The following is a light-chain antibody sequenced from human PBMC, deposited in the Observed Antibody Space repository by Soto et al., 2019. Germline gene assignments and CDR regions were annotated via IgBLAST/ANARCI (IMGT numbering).Light chain of an antibody. J-gene: IGKJ4*01. CDR1: QGISSA. V-gene: IGKV1-13*02. CDR3: QQFSSYPLT. CDR2: DAS. Sequence: AIQLTQSPSSLSASVGDRVTITCRASQGISSALAWYQQEPGEAPKLLIYDASSLESGVPSRFSGSGSGTDFTLTISSLQPEDFATYYCQQFSSYPLTFGGGTKVDIK.